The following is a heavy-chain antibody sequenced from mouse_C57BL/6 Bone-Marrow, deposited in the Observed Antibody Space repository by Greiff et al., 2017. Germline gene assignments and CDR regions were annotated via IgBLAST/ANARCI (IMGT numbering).Heavy chain of an antibody. CDR1: GYTFTSYW. CDR2: IYPGSGST. Sequence: QVQLQQPGAELVKPGASVKMSCKASGYTFTSYWITWVKQRPGQGLEWIGDIYPGSGSTNYNEKFTSKATLTADTSSSTAYMQLSSLTSADSAVYYCARDGSGSCCFGGGGQGATLTV. D-gene: IGHD3-2*02. CDR3: ARDGSGSCCFGG. V-gene: IGHV1-55*01. J-gene: IGHJ2*01.